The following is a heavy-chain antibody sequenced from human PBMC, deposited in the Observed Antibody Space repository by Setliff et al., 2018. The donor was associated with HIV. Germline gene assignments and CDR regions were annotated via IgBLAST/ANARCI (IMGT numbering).Heavy chain of an antibody. J-gene: IGHJ4*02. CDR2: IIPMLRAT. D-gene: IGHD4-17*01. V-gene: IGHV1-69*13. CDR3: AGLYGDKGGGY. Sequence: VKVSCKTSGDTFNTYSISWVRQAPGQGLEWMGGIIPMLRATKYAQRFQGRVTITADESTSTAYMELSSLRSEATAFYYCAGLYGDKGGGYWGQGTLVTVSS. CDR1: GDTFNTYS.